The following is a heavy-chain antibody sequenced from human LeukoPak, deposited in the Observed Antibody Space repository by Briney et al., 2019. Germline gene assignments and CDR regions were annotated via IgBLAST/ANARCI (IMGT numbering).Heavy chain of an antibody. J-gene: IGHJ4*02. CDR1: GYTFPSHY. CDR2: INHSGGST. D-gene: IGHD2-2*01. Sequence: ASVTVSCKASGYTFPSHYMHWLRQAPGQGLEWMGIINHSGGSTSYAQKFQGRITMTRDTSTSTVYMELSSLRSEDTAVYYCARDNSGVPAAIYYFDYWGQGTLVTVSS. V-gene: IGHV1-46*01. CDR3: ARDNSGVPAAIYYFDY.